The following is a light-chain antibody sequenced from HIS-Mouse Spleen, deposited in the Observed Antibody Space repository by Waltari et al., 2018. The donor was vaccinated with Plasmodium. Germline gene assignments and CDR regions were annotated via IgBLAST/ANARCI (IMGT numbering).Light chain of an antibody. V-gene: IGLV2-14*01. CDR2: EVS. J-gene: IGLJ1*01. CDR1: SSDVGGYNS. Sequence: QSALTQPASVSGSPGQSIPISCPGTSSDVGGYNSVSWYQQHPGKAPKLMIYEVSNRPSGVSNRFSGSKSGNTASLTISGLQAEDEADYYCSSYTSSSTLDVFGTGTKVTVL. CDR3: SSYTSSSTLDV.